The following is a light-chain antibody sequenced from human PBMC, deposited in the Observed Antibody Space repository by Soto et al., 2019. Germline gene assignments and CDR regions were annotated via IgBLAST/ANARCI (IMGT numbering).Light chain of an antibody. V-gene: IGLV2-14*03. CDR2: DVT. J-gene: IGLJ1*01. CDR1: NSDVGGYNY. Sequence: QSVLTQPASVSGSPGQSITISCTGTNSDVGGYNYVSWYQHHPGEAPRLLIYDVTNRPSGVSNRFSGSKSGNTASLTISGLQPEDEADYYCISYTSGTTLFVFATGTKVTVL. CDR3: ISYTSGTTLFV.